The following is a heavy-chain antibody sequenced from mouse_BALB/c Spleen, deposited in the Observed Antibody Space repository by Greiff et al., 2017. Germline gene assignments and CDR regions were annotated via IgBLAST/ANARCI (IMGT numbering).Heavy chain of an antibody. CDR1: GFTFSSYG. D-gene: IGHD2-4*01. V-gene: IGHV5-6-3*01. CDR2: INSNGGST. Sequence: EVQRVESGGGLVQPGGSLKLSCAASGFTFSSYGMSWVRQTPDKRLELVATINSNGGSTYYPDSVKGRFTISRDNAKNTLYLQMSSLKSEDTAMYDCAREVYYDPPYWGQGTLVTVSA. CDR3: AREVYYDPPY. J-gene: IGHJ3*01.